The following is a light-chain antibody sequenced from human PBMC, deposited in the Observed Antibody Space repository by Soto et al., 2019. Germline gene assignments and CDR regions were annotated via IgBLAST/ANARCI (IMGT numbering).Light chain of an antibody. V-gene: IGKV1-39*01. CDR1: QSISSY. CDR2: AAS. Sequence: DIHRTHSPSSLSSSLVDRVTITCRASQSISSYLNWYQQKPGKAPKLLIYAASSLQSGVPSRFSGSGSGTEFTLTINSLQADDFATYYCQQHNSFSITFGQGTRLEIK. J-gene: IGKJ5*01. CDR3: QQHNSFSIT.